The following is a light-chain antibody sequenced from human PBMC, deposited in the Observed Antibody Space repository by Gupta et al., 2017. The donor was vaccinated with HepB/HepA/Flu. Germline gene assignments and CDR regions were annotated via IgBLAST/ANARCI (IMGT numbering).Light chain of an antibody. J-gene: IGKJ1*01. V-gene: IGKV3-11*01. CDR1: QSVDIY. CDR3: QQRDSWPRT. CDR2: DAS. Sequence: EIVLTQSPATLSFSPGERSTLSCRASQSVDIYLAWYQQKPGQAPRLLIFDASNRATGIPARFSGSGSGTDFTLTITSREPEDFAVYYCQQRDSWPRTFGQGTKVEI.